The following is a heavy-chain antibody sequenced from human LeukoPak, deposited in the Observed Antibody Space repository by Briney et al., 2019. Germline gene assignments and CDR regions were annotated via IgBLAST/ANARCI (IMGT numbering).Heavy chain of an antibody. CDR3: AGSLKFITMIPHY. CDR2: IIPIFGTA. CDR1: GGTFSSYA. D-gene: IGHD3-22*01. V-gene: IGHV1-69*13. Sequence: SVKVSCKASGGTFSSYAISWVRQAPGQGLEWMGGIIPIFGTANYAQKFQGRVTITADESTSTAYMELSSLRSEDTAVSYCAGSLKFITMIPHYWGQGTLVTVSS. J-gene: IGHJ4*02.